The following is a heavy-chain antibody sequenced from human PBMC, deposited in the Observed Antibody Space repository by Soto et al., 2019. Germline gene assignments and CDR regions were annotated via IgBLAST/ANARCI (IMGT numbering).Heavy chain of an antibody. V-gene: IGHV1-8*01. CDR1: GYTFTSYD. J-gene: IGHJ4*02. Sequence: GASVKVSCKASGYTFTSYDINWVRQAPGQGLEWVGWINPTSEYTAHAQKFQGRVTLTREISTATAYMELSSLTSEDTAVYFCVRQVHPGYSSDWGPGTQVTSPQ. CDR2: INPTSEYT. CDR3: VRQVHPGYSSD. D-gene: IGHD2-15*01.